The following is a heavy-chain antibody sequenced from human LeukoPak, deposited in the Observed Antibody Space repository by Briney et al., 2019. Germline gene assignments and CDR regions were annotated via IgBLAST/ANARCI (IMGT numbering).Heavy chain of an antibody. Sequence: TGGSLRLSCAVSEFPFSDSWMYWVRQAPRKGLEGVANIKKDGSGISYVDSVQGRFIISRDNAKNSLYLQMNSLRVEDTAVYFCAGGNSMNVWGKGTAVTVSS. CDR3: AGGNSMNV. CDR1: EFPFSDSW. J-gene: IGHJ6*04. V-gene: IGHV3-7*03. D-gene: IGHD1/OR15-1a*01. CDR2: IKKDGSGI.